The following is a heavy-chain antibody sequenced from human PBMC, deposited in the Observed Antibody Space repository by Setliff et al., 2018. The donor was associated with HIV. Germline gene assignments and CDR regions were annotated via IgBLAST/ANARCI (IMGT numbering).Heavy chain of an antibody. CDR3: ARHNVITYGGLFFDYYYYGMDV. CDR1: GGSINDHY. D-gene: IGHD3-16*01. CDR2: INYSGRP. V-gene: IGHV4-59*11. J-gene: IGHJ6*02. Sequence: KTSETLSLTCSPSGGSINDHYFSWIRQSPGKGLEWIGSINYSGRPKYNPSLNSRGTISLDTSKNELSLKLTSVTAADTALYYCARHNVITYGGLFFDYYYYGMDVWAHGTTVTVSS.